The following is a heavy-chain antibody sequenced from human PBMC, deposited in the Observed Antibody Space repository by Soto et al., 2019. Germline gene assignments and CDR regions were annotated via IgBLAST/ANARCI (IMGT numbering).Heavy chain of an antibody. V-gene: IGHV3-48*03. CDR3: ARATLITGPTPGLYYFHY. CDR2: ISSSDSPI. CDR1: GFTFSNYQ. J-gene: IGHJ4*02. Sequence: GGSLRLSCADSGFTFSNYQMSWVRQAPGKGLEWLSYISSSDSPIYYADSQKGRFTISRHNAKNSLYLQMNSLRAATTAVYYCARATLITGPTPGLYYFHYWAQGIIVTVYS. D-gene: IGHD1-20*01.